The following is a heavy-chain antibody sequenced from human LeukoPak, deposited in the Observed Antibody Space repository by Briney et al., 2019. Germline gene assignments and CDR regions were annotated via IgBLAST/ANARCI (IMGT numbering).Heavy chain of an antibody. Sequence: GGSLRLSCAASGFTFSSYSMNWVRQASGKGLEWVSSISSSSSYIYYADSVKGRFTISRDNAKNSLYLQMNSLRAEDTAVYYCARGRLDYGDYLNWFDHWGQGTLVTVSS. V-gene: IGHV3-21*01. CDR2: ISSSSSYI. CDR1: GFTFSSYS. J-gene: IGHJ5*02. D-gene: IGHD4-17*01. CDR3: ARGRLDYGDYLNWFDH.